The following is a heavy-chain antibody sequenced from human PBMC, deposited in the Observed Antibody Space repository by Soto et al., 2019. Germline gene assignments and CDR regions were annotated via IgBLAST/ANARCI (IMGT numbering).Heavy chain of an antibody. CDR3: ARACDDYGDYNPVRVDY. CDR2: IYYSGST. J-gene: IGHJ4*02. CDR1: GGSISSGGYY. Sequence: SETLSLTCTVSGGSISSGGYYWSWIRQHPGKGLEWIGYIYYSGSTYYNPSLKSRVTISVDTSKNQFSLKLSSVTAADTAVYYCARACDDYGDYNPVRVDYWGQGTLVTVSS. V-gene: IGHV4-31*03. D-gene: IGHD4-17*01.